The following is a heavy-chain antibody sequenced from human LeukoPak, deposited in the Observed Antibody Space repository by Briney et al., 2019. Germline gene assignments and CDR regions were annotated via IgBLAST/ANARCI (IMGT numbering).Heavy chain of an antibody. V-gene: IGHV3-30-3*01. D-gene: IGHD2-8*02. Sequence: GGSLRLSCAASGFTFSSYTMHWVRQAPGKRLEGVAVISYDGSNKYYGDSVKGRFTISRDNSKNTLYLQMNSLRTEDTAVYYCARDNPTSGGGDYWGQGTLVTVSS. J-gene: IGHJ4*02. CDR3: ARDNPTSGGGDY. CDR1: GFTFSSYT. CDR2: ISYDGSNK.